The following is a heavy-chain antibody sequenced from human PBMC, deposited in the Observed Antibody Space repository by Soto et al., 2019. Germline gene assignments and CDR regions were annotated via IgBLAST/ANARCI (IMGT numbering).Heavy chain of an antibody. Sequence: ESGGALAKPGGSLRLPCAASGFLFNSYGMNWVRLSPGRGLDWISSISSTSTYIEYADSVKGRFIIPRDNAENSLFLQMNSRTADDTAVYYCTRDSSTGMVFPDFDFWGQRALVTVSS. D-gene: IGHD5-18*01. CDR2: ISSTSTYI. J-gene: IGHJ4*02. V-gene: IGHV3-21*01. CDR3: TRDSSTGMVFPDFDF. CDR1: GFLFNSYG.